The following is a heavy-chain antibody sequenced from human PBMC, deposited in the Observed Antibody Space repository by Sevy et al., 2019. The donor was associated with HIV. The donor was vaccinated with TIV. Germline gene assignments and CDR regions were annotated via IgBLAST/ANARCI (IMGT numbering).Heavy chain of an antibody. J-gene: IGHJ5*02. Sequence: GGSLRLSCAASGFTFSSYSMHWVRQAPGKGLVWVSRIRRDGSSTNYADSVKGRFTISRDNAKNTLYLQMNSLRAEDTAMYYCTRDQAIATRRWFDPWGQGTLVTVSS. CDR1: GFTFSSYS. V-gene: IGHV3-74*01. D-gene: IGHD6-6*01. CDR3: TRDQAIATRRWFDP. CDR2: IRRDGSST.